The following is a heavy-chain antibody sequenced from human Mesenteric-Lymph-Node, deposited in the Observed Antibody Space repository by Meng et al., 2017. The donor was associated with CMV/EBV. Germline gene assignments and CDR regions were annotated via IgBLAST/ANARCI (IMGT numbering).Heavy chain of an antibody. CDR2: ISYDGGNK. V-gene: IGHV3-30-3*01. CDR3: ARGLVWCSSSSCFLFDY. D-gene: IGHD2-2*01. CDR1: GLTFRTYE. J-gene: IGHJ4*02. Sequence: GGSLRLSCEASGLTFRTYEMHWVRQAPGKGLEWVAVISYDGGNKNYADSVKGRFTISRDNSKNTVFLQMTSLRVEDTAVYYCARGLVWCSSSSCFLFDYWGQGTLVTVSS.